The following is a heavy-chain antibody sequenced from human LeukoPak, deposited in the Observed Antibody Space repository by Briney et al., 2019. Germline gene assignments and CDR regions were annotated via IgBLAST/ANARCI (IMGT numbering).Heavy chain of an antibody. CDR2: TSYSEGT. J-gene: IGHJ4*02. Sequence: PSETLSLTCTVSGGSISSYYWNWIRQHPGKGLEWIGFTSYSEGTYYNPPLMSRITISVDISQNQFSLKMRDVTAADTAVYFCATADWESFYFDSWGQGALVAVSS. V-gene: IGHV4-59*06. CDR3: ATADWESFYFDS. CDR1: GGSISSYY. D-gene: IGHD1-26*01.